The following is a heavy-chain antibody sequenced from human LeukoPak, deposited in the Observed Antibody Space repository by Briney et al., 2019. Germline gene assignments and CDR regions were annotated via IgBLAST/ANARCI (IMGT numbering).Heavy chain of an antibody. CDR3: ARRGSASASPLDY. Sequence: ASVKVSCKASGGTFSSYAISWVRQAPGQGLEWMGGIIPIFGTANYAQKFQGRVTITADESTSTAYMELSSLRSEGTAVYYCARRGSASASPLDYWGQGTLVTVSS. D-gene: IGHD2-2*01. V-gene: IGHV1-69*13. J-gene: IGHJ4*02. CDR1: GGTFSSYA. CDR2: IIPIFGTA.